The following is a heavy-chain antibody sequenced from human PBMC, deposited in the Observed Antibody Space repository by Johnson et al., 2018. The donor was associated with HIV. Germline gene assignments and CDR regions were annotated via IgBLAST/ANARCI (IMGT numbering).Heavy chain of an antibody. D-gene: IGHD6-19*01. CDR3: AREEEIAVAGGSAFDI. V-gene: IGHV3-7*01. Sequence: VQLVESGGGVVQPGRSLRLSCAASGFTFSSYGMHWVRQAPGKGLEWVANIKQDGSEKYYVDSVKGRFTISRDNAKNSLYLQMNSLRAEDTAVYYCAREEEIAVAGGSAFDIWGQGTMVTVSS. J-gene: IGHJ3*02. CDR1: GFTFSSYG. CDR2: IKQDGSEK.